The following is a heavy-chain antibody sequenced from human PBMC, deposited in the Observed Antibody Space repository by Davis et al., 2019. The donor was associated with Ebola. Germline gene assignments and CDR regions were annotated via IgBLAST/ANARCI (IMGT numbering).Heavy chain of an antibody. CDR2: ININTGNP. Sequence: ASVKVSCKASGFTLTNYTIHWVRQAPGQGLEWMGWININTGNPTYAQGFTGRFVFSLDTSVSTAYLQITSLKAEDTAVYYCARSSYTWYFSGMDVWGKGTTVTVSS. D-gene: IGHD2-2*01. CDR1: GFTLTNYT. J-gene: IGHJ6*04. CDR3: ARSSYTWYFSGMDV. V-gene: IGHV7-4-1*02.